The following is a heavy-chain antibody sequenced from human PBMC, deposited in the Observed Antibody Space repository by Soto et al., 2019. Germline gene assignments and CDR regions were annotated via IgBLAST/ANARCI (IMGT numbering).Heavy chain of an antibody. CDR1: GFTLSGYA. CDR3: ARRARLDCYYMDV. V-gene: IGHV3-64*07. CDR2: ISSDGVGT. J-gene: IGHJ6*03. D-gene: IGHD6-6*01. Sequence: EVQLAESGGGLAQPGGSLRLSCAASGFTLSGYAMDWVRQAPGKGLECVSGISSDGVGTYYADSVQGRFTISRDKSKNTVYLQMDSLRPEDMALYYCARRARLDCYYMDVWGKGSTVRVSS.